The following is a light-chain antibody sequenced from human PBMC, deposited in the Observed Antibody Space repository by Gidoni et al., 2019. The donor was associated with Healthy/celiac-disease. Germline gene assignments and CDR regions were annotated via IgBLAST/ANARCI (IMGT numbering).Light chain of an antibody. CDR3: QQYNNWPPFT. V-gene: IGKV3-15*01. J-gene: IGKJ3*01. Sequence: EIVMTQSPATLSVSPGERATLSCRASQSVSSNLAWYQQKPGQAPRLLIYGASTRATSIPARFSGSGSGTEFTLTISSLQSEDFAVYYCQQYNNWPPFTFGPXTKVDIK. CDR1: QSVSSN. CDR2: GAS.